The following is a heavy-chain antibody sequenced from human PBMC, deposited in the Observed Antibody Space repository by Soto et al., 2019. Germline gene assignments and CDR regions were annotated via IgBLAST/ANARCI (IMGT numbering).Heavy chain of an antibody. D-gene: IGHD3-3*01. Sequence: EVQLLQSGGGLVQPGGSLTLSCAASGFTFSSYAMSWVRQAPGKGLEWVSVIGGNGGTTNYADSVKGRFTTSRDNSKKAVFLQKNSLGTHDTAVYYCAKGKAHTMFAVDNLFDYWGQGNLVTVSS. CDR1: GFTFSSYA. CDR3: AKGKAHTMFAVDNLFDY. V-gene: IGHV3-23*01. CDR2: IGGNGGTT. J-gene: IGHJ4*02.